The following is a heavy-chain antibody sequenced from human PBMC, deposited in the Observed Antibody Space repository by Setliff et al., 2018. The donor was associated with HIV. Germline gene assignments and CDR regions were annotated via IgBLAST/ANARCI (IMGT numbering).Heavy chain of an antibody. Sequence: PGESLKISCAASGFTFNNYGLHWVRQAPGKGLEWVAVISYDESNKYYADSVKGRFTISRDNSKNTLYLQMNSLRAEDTAVYYCAKEERLLWFGGAFDIWGQGTRVTVSS. D-gene: IGHD3-10*01. V-gene: IGHV3-30*18. CDR1: GFTFNNYG. CDR2: ISYDESNK. CDR3: AKEERLLWFGGAFDI. J-gene: IGHJ3*02.